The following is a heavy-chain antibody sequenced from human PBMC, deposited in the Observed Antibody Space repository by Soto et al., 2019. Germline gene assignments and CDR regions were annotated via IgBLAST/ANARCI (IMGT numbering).Heavy chain of an antibody. Sequence: QVQLVQSGAEVKKPGASVKVSCRASGYTFTNYYMHWVRQAPGQGLEWMGIIHPIVGSTSYAKKFTGRVTLTRHTSTSTVYMELTSMRSDDTAVYYWGREWLLWNDPPDQDYGLDVWGQGTTVIVSS. J-gene: IGHJ6*02. CDR1: GYTFTNYY. D-gene: IGHD1-1*01. V-gene: IGHV1-46*01. CDR3: GREWLLWNDPPDQDYGLDV. CDR2: IHPIVGST.